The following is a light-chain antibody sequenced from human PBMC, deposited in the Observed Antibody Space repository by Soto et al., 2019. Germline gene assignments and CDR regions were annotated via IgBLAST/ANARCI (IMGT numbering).Light chain of an antibody. V-gene: IGKV3D-15*01. Sequence: ESVLTQSPGTLSLSPGERATLSCRASQSVSSNYLAWYQQKPGQAPRLLIYGASTRATGIPDRFSGSGYGTEFTLTISSLQSEDFAVYYCQQYNNWPLTFGGGTKVDIK. J-gene: IGKJ4*01. CDR3: QQYNNWPLT. CDR1: QSVSSN. CDR2: GAS.